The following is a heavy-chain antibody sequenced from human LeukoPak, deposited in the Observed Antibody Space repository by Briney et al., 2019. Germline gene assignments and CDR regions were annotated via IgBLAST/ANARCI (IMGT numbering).Heavy chain of an antibody. V-gene: IGHV4-59*01. J-gene: IGHJ5*01. CDR2: ISYSGST. Sequence: PSETLSLTCTVSGGSISSYYWTWIRQPPGKGLEWIGYISYSGSTNYNPSLKSRVTISVDMSKNQFSLKLSSVTAADTAVFYCAGGYDWCRFDSWGQGTLVTVSS. CDR3: AGGYDWCRFDS. D-gene: IGHD5-12*01. CDR1: GGSISSYY.